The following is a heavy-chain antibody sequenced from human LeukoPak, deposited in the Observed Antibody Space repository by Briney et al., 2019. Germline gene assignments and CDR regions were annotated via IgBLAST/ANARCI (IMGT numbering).Heavy chain of an antibody. CDR3: ARSNVLLWFGGHSPAYAFDI. D-gene: IGHD3-10*01. Sequence: SETLSLTCTVSGGSISSSSYYWGWIRQPPGKGLEWIGSIYYSGSTYYNPSLKSRVTISVDTSKNQFSLKLSSVTAADTAVYYCARSNVLLWFGGHSPAYAFDIWGQGTMVSVSS. V-gene: IGHV4-39*07. J-gene: IGHJ3*02. CDR1: GGSISSSSYY. CDR2: IYYSGST.